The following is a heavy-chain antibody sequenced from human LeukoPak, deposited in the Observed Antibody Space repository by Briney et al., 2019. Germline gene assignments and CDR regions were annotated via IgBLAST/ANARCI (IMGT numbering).Heavy chain of an antibody. Sequence: GGSLRLSCVVSGFTFSSYEMNWLRQSPGKGLEWVSYISGSGTTIYYADSVKGRFTISRDNAKNSLYLQMNSLRAEDTAVYYCARGSIAAAYYYYGMDVWAKGTTVTVSS. V-gene: IGHV3-48*03. CDR3: ARGSIAAAYYYYGMDV. CDR1: GFTFSSYE. CDR2: ISGSGTTI. D-gene: IGHD6-13*01. J-gene: IGHJ6*04.